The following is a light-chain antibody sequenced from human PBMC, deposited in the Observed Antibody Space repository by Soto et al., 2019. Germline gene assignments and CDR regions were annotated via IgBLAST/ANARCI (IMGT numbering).Light chain of an antibody. V-gene: IGKV1-5*01. Sequence: DIQMTQSPSTLSASLGDRVTITCRASQSISRSLAWYQHQPGKAPKLLIYDASSLESGVPSRFSGIGSGTEFTLSISSLQPEDFGTYYCQQCYMGSTFGQGTKVDIK. J-gene: IGKJ1*01. CDR2: DAS. CDR1: QSISRS. CDR3: QQCYMGST.